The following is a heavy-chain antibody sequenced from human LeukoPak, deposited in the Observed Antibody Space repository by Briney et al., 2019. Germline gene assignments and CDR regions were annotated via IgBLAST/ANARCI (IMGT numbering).Heavy chain of an antibody. CDR1: GYTFTGYY. J-gene: IGHJ4*02. CDR3: ARAGAYCAGDCYSDY. CDR2: INPNSGGT. D-gene: IGHD2-21*02. Sequence: GASVKVSCKASGYTFTGYYMHWLRQAPGQGLEWMGWINPNSGGTNYAQKFQGRVTMTRDTSISTAYMELSRLRSDHTAVYYCARAGAYCAGDCYSDYWGQGTLVTVSS. V-gene: IGHV1-2*02.